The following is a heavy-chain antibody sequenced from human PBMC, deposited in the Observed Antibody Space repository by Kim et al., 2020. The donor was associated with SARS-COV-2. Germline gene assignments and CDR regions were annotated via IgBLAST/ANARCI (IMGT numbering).Heavy chain of an antibody. CDR2: IIPILGIA. Sequence: SVKVSCKASGGTFSSYTISWVRQAPGQGLEWMGRIIPILGIANYAQKFQGRVTITADKSTSTAYMELSSLRSEDTAVYYCARDGEADYYGSGSYYNAPWGYGMDVWGQGTTVTVSS. CDR3: ARDGEADYYGSGSYYNAPWGYGMDV. D-gene: IGHD3-10*01. CDR1: GGTFSSYT. J-gene: IGHJ6*02. V-gene: IGHV1-69*04.